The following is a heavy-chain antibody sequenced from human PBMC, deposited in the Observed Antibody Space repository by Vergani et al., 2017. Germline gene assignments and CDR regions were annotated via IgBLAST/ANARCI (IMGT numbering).Heavy chain of an antibody. J-gene: IGHJ4*02. Sequence: QVQLVQSGAEVKKPGSSVKVSCKASGGTFSSYAISWVRQAPGQGLEWMGGIIPIFGTANYAQKFQGRVTITADESTSTAYKELSSLRAEDTAVYYCARDGGRFIVRYYFDYWGQGTLVTVSS. D-gene: IGHD3-16*02. V-gene: IGHV1-69*01. CDR3: ARDGGRFIVRYYFDY. CDR2: IIPIFGTA. CDR1: GGTFSSYA.